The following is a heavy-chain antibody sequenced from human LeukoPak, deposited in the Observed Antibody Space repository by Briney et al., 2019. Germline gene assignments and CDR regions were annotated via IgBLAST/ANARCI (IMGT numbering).Heavy chain of an antibody. Sequence: ASVKVSCKASGYTFTSYGISWVRQAPGQGIEWMGWISAYNGNTNYAQKLQGRVTMTTDTSTSTAYMELRSLRSDDTAVYYCARTYFDWSLGDDAFDIGGQGTMVTVSS. V-gene: IGHV1-18*01. D-gene: IGHD3-9*01. CDR2: ISAYNGNT. CDR1: GYTFTSYG. J-gene: IGHJ3*02. CDR3: ARTYFDWSLGDDAFDI.